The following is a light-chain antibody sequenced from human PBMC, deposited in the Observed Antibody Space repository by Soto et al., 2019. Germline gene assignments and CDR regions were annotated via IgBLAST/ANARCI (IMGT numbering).Light chain of an antibody. CDR1: QSVSSSY. V-gene: IGKV3-20*01. J-gene: IGKJ1*01. CDR2: GAS. Sequence: IVVTQSPGTLSLSQGERATLSCRSSQSVSSSYLAWYPQNPGLAPRLLIYGASSRAPGIPDRFSGSGSGTDFTLIISRLEPEDVAVYYCQKYGSSPRTFGQGTKVDIK. CDR3: QKYGSSPRT.